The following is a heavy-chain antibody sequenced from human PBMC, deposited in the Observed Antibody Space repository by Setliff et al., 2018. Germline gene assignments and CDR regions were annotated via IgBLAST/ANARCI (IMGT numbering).Heavy chain of an antibody. D-gene: IGHD3-22*01. CDR1: GFTFSSYA. CDR2: ISYDGSNK. V-gene: IGHV3-30*04. CDR3: ARDSITYYYDSSGSTFDY. J-gene: IGHJ4*02. Sequence: GGSLRLSCAASGFTFSSYAMHWVRQAPGKGLEWVAVISYDGSNKYYADSVKGRFTISRDNSKNTLYLQMNSLRAEDTAVYYCARDSITYYYDSSGSTFDYWGQGTLVTVSS.